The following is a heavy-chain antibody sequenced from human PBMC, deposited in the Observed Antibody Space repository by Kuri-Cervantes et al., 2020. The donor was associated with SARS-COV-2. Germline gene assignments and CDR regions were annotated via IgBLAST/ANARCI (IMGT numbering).Heavy chain of an antibody. J-gene: IGHJ4*02. CDR1: GYTFTSSG. Sequence: ASVKVSCKASGYTFTSSGISWVRQAPGQGLEWMGWVSGYNGHTNYAQKLQGRVTMTTDTSTTTAYMELRSLRSDDTAVFCCVRDGYGDYVDYRGQGTLVTVSS. CDR2: VSGYNGHT. D-gene: IGHD2-21*01. V-gene: IGHV1-18*04. CDR3: VRDGYGDYVDY.